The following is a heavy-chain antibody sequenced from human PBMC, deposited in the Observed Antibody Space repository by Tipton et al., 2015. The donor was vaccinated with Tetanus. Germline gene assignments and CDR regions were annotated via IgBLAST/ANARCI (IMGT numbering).Heavy chain of an antibody. Sequence: SLRLSCVASGFTFSDHYMSWIRQAPGKGLEWVSYISSSGKTVHYADAVKGRFTISRDSAKNSLYLEMNSLRDDDTAVYYCARVRQELAHDAFDLWGQGTLVTVSS. CDR2: ISSSGKTV. J-gene: IGHJ3*01. CDR3: ARVRQELAHDAFDL. CDR1: GFTFSDHY. D-gene: IGHD1-1*01. V-gene: IGHV3-11*04.